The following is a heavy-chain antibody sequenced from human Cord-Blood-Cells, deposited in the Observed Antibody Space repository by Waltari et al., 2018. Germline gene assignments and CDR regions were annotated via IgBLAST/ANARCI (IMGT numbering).Heavy chain of an antibody. CDR3: ARDQGIAARNDAFDI. V-gene: IGHV3-53*01. J-gene: IGHJ3*02. D-gene: IGHD6-6*01. CDR2: IYSGGST. Sequence: EVQLVESGGGLIQPGGSLRLSCAASGFTVSSNYMSWVRQAPGKGLEWVSVIYSGGSTYYADSVKGRFTISRDNSKNTLYLQMNSLRAEDTAVYYCARDQGIAARNDAFDIWGQGTMVTVSS. CDR1: GFTVSSNY.